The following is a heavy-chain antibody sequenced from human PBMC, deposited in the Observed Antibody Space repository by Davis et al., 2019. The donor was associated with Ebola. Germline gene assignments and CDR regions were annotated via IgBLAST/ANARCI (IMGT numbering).Heavy chain of an antibody. D-gene: IGHD2-2*02. Sequence: GSLRLSCNVSGGSVTSGSYYWSWIRQPPGKGLEWIGYIYYTGSTSYNPSLKSRVTISVDTSKNQFSLKLSSVTAADTAVYYCARALGYCSSTSCYTGYYYYYGMDVWGQGTTVTVSS. J-gene: IGHJ6*02. CDR3: ARALGYCSSTSCYTGYYYYYGMDV. CDR1: GGSVTSGSYY. CDR2: IYYTGST. V-gene: IGHV4-61*01.